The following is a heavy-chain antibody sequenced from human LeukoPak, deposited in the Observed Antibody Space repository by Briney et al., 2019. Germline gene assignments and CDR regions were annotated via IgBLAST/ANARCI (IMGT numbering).Heavy chain of an antibody. D-gene: IGHD1-26*01. CDR2: ISSSSSYI. CDR3: ARCPVGAHYYYYGMDV. CDR1: GFTLSSYS. V-gene: IGHV3-21*01. J-gene: IGHJ6*02. Sequence: PGGSLRLSCAASGFTLSSYSMNWVRQAPGKGLEWVSSISSSSSYIYYADSVKGRFTISRDNAKNSLYLQMNSLRAEDTAVYYCARCPVGAHYYYYGMDVWGQGTTVTVSS.